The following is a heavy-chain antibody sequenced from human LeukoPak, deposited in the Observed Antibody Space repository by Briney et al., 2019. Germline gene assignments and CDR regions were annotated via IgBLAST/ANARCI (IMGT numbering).Heavy chain of an antibody. CDR3: ARDHNIVAPFDY. D-gene: IGHD5-12*01. J-gene: IGHJ4*02. Sequence: ASVKVSCKASGYTFTSYAMHWVRQAPGQRLEWMGWINAGNGNTKYSQKFQGRVTIIRDTSVSTAYMELSSLRSEDTAVYYCARDHNIVAPFDYWGQGTLVTVSS. CDR1: GYTFTSYA. V-gene: IGHV1-3*01. CDR2: INAGNGNT.